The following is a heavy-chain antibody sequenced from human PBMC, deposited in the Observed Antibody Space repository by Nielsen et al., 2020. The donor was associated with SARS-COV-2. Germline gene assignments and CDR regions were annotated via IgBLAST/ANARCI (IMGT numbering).Heavy chain of an antibody. CDR2: ISYDGSNK. V-gene: IGHV3-30-3*01. CDR3: AKVGYFDWPGAFDI. CDR1: GFTFSSYA. D-gene: IGHD3-9*01. Sequence: GGSLRLSCAASGFTFSSYAMHWVRQAPGKGLEWVAVISYDGSNKYYADSVKGRFTISRDNSKNTLYLQMNSLRAEDTAVYYCAKVGYFDWPGAFDIWGQGTMVTVSS. J-gene: IGHJ3*02.